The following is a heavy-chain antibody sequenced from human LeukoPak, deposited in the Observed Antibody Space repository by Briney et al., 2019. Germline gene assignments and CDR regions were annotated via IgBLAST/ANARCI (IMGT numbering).Heavy chain of an antibody. V-gene: IGHV1-18*01. CDR3: ARSGGHNYYYYGMDV. D-gene: IGHD3-3*01. CDR2: ISAYNGNT. Sequence: ASVKVSCKASGYTFTNYGISWVRQAPGQGLEWMGWISAYNGNTKYAQKFQSRVTMTTDTSTNTVNMELRSLRSDDTAVFYCARSGGHNYYYYGMDVWGQGTTVIVSS. CDR1: GYTFTNYG. J-gene: IGHJ6*02.